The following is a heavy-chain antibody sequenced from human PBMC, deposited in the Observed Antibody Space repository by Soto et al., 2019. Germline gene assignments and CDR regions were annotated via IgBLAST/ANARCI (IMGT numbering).Heavy chain of an antibody. Sequence: PVESLKNSCKDSGYTFARYWIVWVLKMPGKGLEWMGVIYPGDSDTKYSPSFQGQVTISVDKSINTAHLQWSSLRASDTSMYFCARVRDTYMGNHFDLWGQGTMVTVSS. J-gene: IGHJ4*02. V-gene: IGHV5-51*01. CDR1: GYTFARYW. CDR2: IYPGDSDT. CDR3: ARVRDTYMGNHFDL. D-gene: IGHD5-18*01.